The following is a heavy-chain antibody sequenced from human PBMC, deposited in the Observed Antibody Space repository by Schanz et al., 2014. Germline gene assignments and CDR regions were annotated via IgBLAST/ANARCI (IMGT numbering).Heavy chain of an antibody. V-gene: IGHV3-9*01. CDR3: ARAPGANASPYYFDY. J-gene: IGHJ4*02. Sequence: VQLVESGGALVQPGGSLRLSCSASGFTFSDHWMSWVRQAPGKGLEWVSGISWNSYSLLYADSVQGRFTISRDNAKNSLYLQMNSLRHDDTAFYYCARAPGANASPYYFDYWGQGSLVTVSS. D-gene: IGHD2-8*01. CDR1: GFTFSDHW. CDR2: ISWNSYSL.